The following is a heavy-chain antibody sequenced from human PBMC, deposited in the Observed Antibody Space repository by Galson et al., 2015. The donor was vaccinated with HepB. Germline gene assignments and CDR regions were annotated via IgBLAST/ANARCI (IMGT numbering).Heavy chain of an antibody. J-gene: IGHJ4*02. V-gene: IGHV3-30*04. CDR1: GFIFRSYA. Sequence: PRLSCAAPGFIFRSYAMHWVRQVPGKGLEWVAVISDDGSKKYFAESVKGRFTISRDNSKNTAYLQMNRLRAEDTAVYYCAKERLRDFDWFSPFDYWGQGTLVIVSS. CDR2: ISDDGSKK. CDR3: AKERLRDFDWFSPFDY. D-gene: IGHD3-9*01.